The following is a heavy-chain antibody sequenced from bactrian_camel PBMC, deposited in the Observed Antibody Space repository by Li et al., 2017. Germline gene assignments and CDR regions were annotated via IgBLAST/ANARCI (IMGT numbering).Heavy chain of an antibody. V-gene: IGHV3S54*01. CDR2: VSLETGDT. J-gene: IGHJ6*01. D-gene: IGHD4*01. Sequence: QVQLVESGGGSVQAGESLRLSCQATGTWADRNCLGWFRQIPGKEREGVAAVSLETGDTYYGDSVKGRFTISQDNAKNTLYLQMNSLKPEDTAMYYCAAFKATMGRCADFGYWGQGTQVTVS. CDR1: GTWADRNC. CDR3: AAFKATMGRCADFGY.